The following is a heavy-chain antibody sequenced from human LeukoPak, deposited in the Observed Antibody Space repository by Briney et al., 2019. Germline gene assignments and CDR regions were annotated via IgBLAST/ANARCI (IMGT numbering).Heavy chain of an antibody. CDR2: ISSSSSYI. V-gene: IGHV3-21*01. Sequence: GGSLRLSCAASGFTFSSYSMNWVRQVPGKGLEWVSSISSSSSYIYYADSVKGRFTISRDNAKNSLYLQMNSLRAEDTAVYYCARGGPYCSSTSCFDFDCWGQGTLVTVSS. D-gene: IGHD2-2*01. J-gene: IGHJ4*02. CDR3: ARGGPYCSSTSCFDFDC. CDR1: GFTFSSYS.